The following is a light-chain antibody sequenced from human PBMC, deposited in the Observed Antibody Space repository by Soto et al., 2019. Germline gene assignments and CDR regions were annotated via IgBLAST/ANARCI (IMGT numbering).Light chain of an antibody. CDR1: SNDIGPYNY. CDR3: SSYTSIIAVV. J-gene: IGLJ2*01. V-gene: IGLV2-14*03. Sequence: QSALTQPAAVSGSPGQSITISCTGTSNDIGPYNYVYWYQQHPGKAPRLLIYDVTNRPSGVSDRFSGSKSGRTASLTISGLQAEDEADYYCSSYTSIIAVVFGGGTKVTVL. CDR2: DVT.